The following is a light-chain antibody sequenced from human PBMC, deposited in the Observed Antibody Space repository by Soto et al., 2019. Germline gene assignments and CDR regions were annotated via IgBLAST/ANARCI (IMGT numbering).Light chain of an antibody. CDR1: QDISTY. V-gene: IGKV1-27*01. J-gene: IGKJ1*01. CDR2: AAS. CDR3: QKYNTAPLT. Sequence: DIRMTQSPSSLSSSVGDRVTIACRASQDISTYLAWYQQKPGKVPKLLIYAASTLLSGVPSRVSGSGSGTDFTLTISSLQPEDVATYYCQKYNTAPLTFGQGTKVEIK.